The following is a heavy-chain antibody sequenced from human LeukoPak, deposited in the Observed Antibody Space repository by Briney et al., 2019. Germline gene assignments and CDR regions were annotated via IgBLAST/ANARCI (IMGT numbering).Heavy chain of an antibody. Sequence: PSETLSLTCAVYGGSFSGYYWSWIRQPPGKGLEWIGEINHSGSTNYNPSLKSRVTISVDTSKNQFSLKLSSVTAADTAVYYCARRLVVVPAAYFDYWGQGTLVTVSS. J-gene: IGHJ4*02. CDR3: ARRLVVVPAAYFDY. V-gene: IGHV4-34*01. CDR1: GGSFSGYY. D-gene: IGHD2-2*01. CDR2: INHSGST.